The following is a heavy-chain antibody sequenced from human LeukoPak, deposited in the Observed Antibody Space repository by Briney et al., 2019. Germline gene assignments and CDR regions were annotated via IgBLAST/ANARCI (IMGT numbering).Heavy chain of an antibody. CDR1: GFTFSNYW. D-gene: IGHD6-6*01. Sequence: GGSLRLSCAASGFTFSNYWMSWVRQAPGKGLEWVANIKQDGSEKDYVDSVKGRSTIPRDNAKNSLYLQVNSLRAEDTAVYYCARVYSSSSGKNAFDIWGQGTMVTVSS. CDR2: IKQDGSEK. J-gene: IGHJ3*02. V-gene: IGHV3-7*03. CDR3: ARVYSSSSGKNAFDI.